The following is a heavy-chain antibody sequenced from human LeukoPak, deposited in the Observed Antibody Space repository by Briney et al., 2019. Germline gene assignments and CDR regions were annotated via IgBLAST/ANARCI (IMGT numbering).Heavy chain of an antibody. CDR3: ANLGSSELRVPASQGN. J-gene: IGHJ4*02. CDR2: ISHDGVDK. CDR1: GFTFSTYG. Sequence: GGSLRLSCVASGFTFSTYGMQWVRQAPGKGLEWVAFISHDGVDKTCADSVKGRFTISRDNSKNTLYFQMNSLRVEDTAVYYCANLGSSELRVPASQGNWGQGTLVTVSS. V-gene: IGHV3-30*18. D-gene: IGHD2-2*01.